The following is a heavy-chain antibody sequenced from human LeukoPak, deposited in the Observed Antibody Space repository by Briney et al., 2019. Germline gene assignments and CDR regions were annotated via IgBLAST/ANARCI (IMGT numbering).Heavy chain of an antibody. CDR1: GYSFSNDW. D-gene: IGHD2-15*01. V-gene: IGHV5-51*01. CDR2: IYPGDSDT. CDR3: ARRGRNGGSCYGY. Sequence: GESLKISCKGSGYSFSNDWIGWVRQMPGKGLEWMGIIYPGDSDTRYSPSFQGQVTISADKSISTAYLQWSSLEASDTAMYYCARRGRNGGSCYGYWGQGTLVTVSS. J-gene: IGHJ4*02.